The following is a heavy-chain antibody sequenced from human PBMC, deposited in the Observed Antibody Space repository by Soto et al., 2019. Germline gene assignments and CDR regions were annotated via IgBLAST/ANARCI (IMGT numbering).Heavy chain of an antibody. CDR2: IHPGDSDT. Sequence: GEALKISCKTSRYSFTNFWIGWVRQMPGKGLECKGIIHPGDSDTRYSPSFQAQVTISADKSISTAYLQWSSLKASDTAMYYCARLGIVVVVAATRPYYGMDVWGQGTTVTVSS. J-gene: IGHJ6*02. CDR3: ARLGIVVVVAATRPYYGMDV. D-gene: IGHD2-15*01. V-gene: IGHV5-51*01. CDR1: RYSFTNFW.